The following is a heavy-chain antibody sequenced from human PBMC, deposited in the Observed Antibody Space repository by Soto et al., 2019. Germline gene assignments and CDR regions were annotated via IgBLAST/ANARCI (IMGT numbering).Heavy chain of an antibody. J-gene: IGHJ5*02. Sequence: SDTLAVTCTVSGGSVSSGSYYWNWIRQPPGKGLEWIGYVYYTGSTNYNPSLKSRVTISVDTSKNHFSLKLDSVTAADTAVYYCARDPIYYDSTGYGVWFDPWGQGTLVTVSS. CDR2: VYYTGST. V-gene: IGHV4-61*03. CDR3: ARDPIYYDSTGYGVWFDP. CDR1: GGSVSSGSYY. D-gene: IGHD3-22*01.